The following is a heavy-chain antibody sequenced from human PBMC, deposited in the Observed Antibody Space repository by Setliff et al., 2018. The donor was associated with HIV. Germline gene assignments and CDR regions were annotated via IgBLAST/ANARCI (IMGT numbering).Heavy chain of an antibody. J-gene: IGHJ4*01. CDR3: AKDGISGGAYPPYYFDY. CDR1: GFTFNTYA. D-gene: IGHD2-15*01. V-gene: IGHV3-23*01. Sequence: GESLRLSCAASGFTFNTYAMSWVRQAPGKGLEWVSVISGSGGSTFYADSVKGRLTISRDNSKNTLYLLMNGLRVEDTAVYYCAKDGISGGAYPPYYFDYWGHGTLVTVSS. CDR2: ISGSGGST.